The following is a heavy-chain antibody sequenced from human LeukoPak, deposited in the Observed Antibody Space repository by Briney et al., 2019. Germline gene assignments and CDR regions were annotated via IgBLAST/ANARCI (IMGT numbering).Heavy chain of an antibody. CDR1: GLTFNNFA. D-gene: IGHD4-17*01. CDR3: AKSTVTTTAAYDI. CDR2: ITGTGST. V-gene: IGHV3-23*01. Sequence: GGSLRLSCAASGLTFNNFAMNWVRQAPGKGLEWVSAITGTGSTYYADSVRGRFTISRDISTAILFLQMNSLRGEDTALYYCAKSTVTTTAAYDIWGRGTVVTISS. J-gene: IGHJ3*02.